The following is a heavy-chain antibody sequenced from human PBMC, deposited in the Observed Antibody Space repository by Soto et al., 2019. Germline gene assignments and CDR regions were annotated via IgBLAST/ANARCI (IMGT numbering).Heavy chain of an antibody. J-gene: IGHJ5*02. CDR1: GFTFTSHG. D-gene: IGHD1-1*01. CDR3: GSDTSIALGLRP. V-gene: IGHV1-18*01. Sequence: ASVKVSCKASGFTFTSHGFTWVRQAPGQGLEWLGWVSAYNGYTNYAQKIQGRVSMTTDSSTTTAYMELRGLTSDETAVYYCGSDTSIALGLRPWGQGTLVTVSS. CDR2: VSAYNGYT.